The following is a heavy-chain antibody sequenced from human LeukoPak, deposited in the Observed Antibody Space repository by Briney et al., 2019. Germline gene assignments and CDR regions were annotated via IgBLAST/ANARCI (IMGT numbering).Heavy chain of an antibody. CDR1: GYTFTGSY. V-gene: IGHV1-2*02. Sequence: GAPVKVSCEASGYTFTGSYLHWVRQAPGQGLEWMGWINPNSGGTNYAQKFQGRVTMTRDTSISTAYMELSRLTSDDTAVYYCARQYSSGWCYDYWGQGTLVTVSS. D-gene: IGHD6-19*01. CDR2: INPNSGGT. J-gene: IGHJ4*02. CDR3: ARQYSSGWCYDY.